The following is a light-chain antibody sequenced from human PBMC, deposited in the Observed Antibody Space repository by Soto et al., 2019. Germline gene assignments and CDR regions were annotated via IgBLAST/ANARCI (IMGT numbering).Light chain of an antibody. CDR2: WAS. Sequence: DIVMTQSPDSLAVSLGERATINCKSSQSVVHSSNNKNCLAGYQQKPGQPPTLLIFWASNRESGVPDRFSGSGSGTDFTLTISSLQAEYVSVYYCQQYYSAPRTFGPGTNVGIK. CDR3: QQYYSAPRT. V-gene: IGKV4-1*01. CDR1: QSVVHSSNNKNC. J-gene: IGKJ3*01.